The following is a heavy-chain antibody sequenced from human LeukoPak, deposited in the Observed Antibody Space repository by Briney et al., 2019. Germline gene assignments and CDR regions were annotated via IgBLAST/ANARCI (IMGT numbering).Heavy chain of an antibody. CDR2: ISAYNGNT. J-gene: IGHJ4*02. D-gene: IGHD2-2*01. CDR1: GYTFTSYG. Sequence: ASVKVSCKASGYTFTSYGISWARQAPGQGLEWMGWISAYNGNTNYAQKLQGRVTMTTDTSTSTAYMELRSLRSDDTAVYYCARGGSCSSTSCYPDYFDYWGQGTLVTVSS. CDR3: ARGGSCSSTSCYPDYFDY. V-gene: IGHV1-18*01.